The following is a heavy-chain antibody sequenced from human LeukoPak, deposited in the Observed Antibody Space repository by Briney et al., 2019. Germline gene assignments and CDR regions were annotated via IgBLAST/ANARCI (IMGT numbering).Heavy chain of an antibody. Sequence: GGSLRLSCAASGFTFSSDGIHGGRQAPGKGREWVAGIWYDGSNKYYADSVKGRFTISRDNSKNTLYLQMNSLRAEDTAVYYCARGRVYYYDSSGYSELGWFDPWGQGTLVTVSS. D-gene: IGHD3-22*01. J-gene: IGHJ5*02. CDR2: IWYDGSNK. CDR1: GFTFSSDG. V-gene: IGHV3-33*01. CDR3: ARGRVYYYDSSGYSELGWFDP.